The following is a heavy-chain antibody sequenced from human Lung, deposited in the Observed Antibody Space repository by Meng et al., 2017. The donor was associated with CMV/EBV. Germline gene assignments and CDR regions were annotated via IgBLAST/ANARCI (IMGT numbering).Heavy chain of an antibody. CDR3: ASDKAYDFWSGHYYYGMDV. D-gene: IGHD3-3*01. J-gene: IGHJ6*02. CDR2: ISSGGSTI. CDR1: GFTFSGYY. Sequence: SCAASGFTFSGYYMSWIRQAPGKGLEWVSYISSGGSTIYYAASVKGRFTISRNNAKNSLYLQMNSLSAEDTAVYYCASDKAYDFWSGHYYYGMDVWXQGTTVTVSS. V-gene: IGHV3-11*01.